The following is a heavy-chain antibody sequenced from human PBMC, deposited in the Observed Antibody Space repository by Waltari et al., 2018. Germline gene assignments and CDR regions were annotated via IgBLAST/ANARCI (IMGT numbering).Heavy chain of an antibody. CDR3: AREMATQNVDY. Sequence: QVHLQESGPGLVKPSQTLSLTCTVSGGSIRSGSYYWSWIRQPAGKGLEWIGYIYTSGSTNYNPSLKSRVTISVDTSKNQFSLKLSSVTAADTAVYYCAREMATQNVDYWGQGTLVTVSS. D-gene: IGHD5-12*01. V-gene: IGHV4-61*09. CDR2: IYTSGST. CDR1: GGSIRSGSYY. J-gene: IGHJ4*02.